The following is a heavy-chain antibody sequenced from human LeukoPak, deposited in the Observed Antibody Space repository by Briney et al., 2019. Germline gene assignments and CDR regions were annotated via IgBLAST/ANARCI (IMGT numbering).Heavy chain of an antibody. CDR3: AVSLTYYDILTGYSDPLFDY. Sequence: SETLPLTCTVSGGSISSYYWSWIRQPAGKGLEWIGRIYTSGSTNYNPSLKSRVTMSVDTSKNQFSLKLSSVTAADTAVYYCAVSLTYYDILTGYSDPLFDYWGQGTLVTVSS. V-gene: IGHV4-4*07. J-gene: IGHJ4*02. CDR2: IYTSGST. CDR1: GGSISSYY. D-gene: IGHD3-9*01.